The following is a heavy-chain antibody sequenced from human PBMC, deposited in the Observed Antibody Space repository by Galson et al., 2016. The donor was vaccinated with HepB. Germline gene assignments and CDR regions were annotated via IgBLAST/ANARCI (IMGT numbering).Heavy chain of an antibody. CDR3: ARGSPWYDY. J-gene: IGHJ4*02. CDR2: ISHSGST. CDR1: GYSISSGYP. Sequence: SETLSLTCAVSGYSISSGYPWGWIRQPPGKGLEWIGSISHSGSTYYNPSLKSRVTISVDTYKNQFSLKLSSVTAADTAVYYCARGSPWYDYWGQGTPVTVSS. V-gene: IGHV4-38-2*01. D-gene: IGHD6-13*01.